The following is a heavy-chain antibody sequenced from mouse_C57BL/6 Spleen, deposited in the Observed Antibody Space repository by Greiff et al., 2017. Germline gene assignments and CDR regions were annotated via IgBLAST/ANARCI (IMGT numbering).Heavy chain of an antibody. CDR2: INPGSGGT. CDR3: ARFRDYGSSRYYFDY. Sequence: VKLMESGAELLRPGTSVKVSCKASGYAFTNYLIEWVKQRPGQGLEWIGVINPGSGGTNYNEKFKGKATLTADKSSSTAYMQLSSLTSEDSAVYFCARFRDYGSSRYYFDYWGQGTTLTVSS. D-gene: IGHD1-1*01. CDR1: GYAFTNYL. J-gene: IGHJ2*01. V-gene: IGHV1-54*01.